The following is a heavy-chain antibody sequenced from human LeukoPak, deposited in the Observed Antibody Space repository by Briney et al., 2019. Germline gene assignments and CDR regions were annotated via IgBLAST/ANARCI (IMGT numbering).Heavy chain of an antibody. J-gene: IGHJ4*02. Sequence: PSQTLSLTCTVSGGSISSGDYYWSWIRQPPGKGLEWIGYIYYSGSTYYNPSLKSRATISVDTSKNQFSLKLSSVTAADTAVYYCARDGVEMATIGFDYWGQGTLVTVSS. CDR3: ARDGVEMATIGFDY. CDR2: IYYSGST. V-gene: IGHV4-30-4*01. CDR1: GGSISSGDYY. D-gene: IGHD5-24*01.